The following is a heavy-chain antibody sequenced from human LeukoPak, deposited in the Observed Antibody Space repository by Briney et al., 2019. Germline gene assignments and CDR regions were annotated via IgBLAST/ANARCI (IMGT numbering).Heavy chain of an antibody. J-gene: IGHJ4*02. V-gene: IGHV3-21*05. CDR2: ISSSSSYI. Sequence: PGGSLRLSCAASGLTFSSYEMNWVRQAPGKGLEWVSYISSSSSYIYYADSVKGRFTISRDNAKNSLYLQMNSLRAEDTAVYYCARGRSGYSSDYFDYWGQGTLVTVSS. CDR1: GLTFSSYE. D-gene: IGHD3-3*01. CDR3: ARGRSGYSSDYFDY.